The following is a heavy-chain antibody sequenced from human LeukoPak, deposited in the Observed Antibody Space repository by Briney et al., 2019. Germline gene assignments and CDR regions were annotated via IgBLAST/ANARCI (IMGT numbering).Heavy chain of an antibody. Sequence: GRSLRLSCAASGFTFSSYGMHWVRQAPGKGLGWVAVISYDGSNKYYADSVKGRFTISRDNSKNTLYLQMNSLRAEDTAVYYCARDPPAVHFDYWGQGTLVTVSS. CDR3: ARDPPAVHFDY. CDR2: ISYDGSNK. J-gene: IGHJ4*02. D-gene: IGHD2-2*01. V-gene: IGHV3-30*03. CDR1: GFTFSSYG.